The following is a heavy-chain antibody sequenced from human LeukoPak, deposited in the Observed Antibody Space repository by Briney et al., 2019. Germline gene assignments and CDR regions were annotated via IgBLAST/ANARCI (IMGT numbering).Heavy chain of an antibody. CDR1: GFSFSAYG. D-gene: IGHD6-13*01. J-gene: IGHJ4*02. CDR2: IWYDGSSK. V-gene: IGHV3-33*01. Sequence: GKSLRLSCAASGFSFSAYGVHWVRQAPGKGLEWVAVIWYDGSSKDYADSVKGRFTLSRDNSKNTLYLQMNSLTVEDTAVYYCARSQSSSLIDYWGQGTLVTVSS. CDR3: ARSQSSSLIDY.